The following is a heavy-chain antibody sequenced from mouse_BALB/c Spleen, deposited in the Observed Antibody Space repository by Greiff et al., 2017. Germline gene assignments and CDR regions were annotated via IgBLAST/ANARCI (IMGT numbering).Heavy chain of an antibody. CDR3: ARHGNYYFDY. D-gene: IGHD2-1*01. Sequence: KLVESGGGLVQPGGSLKLSCAASGFTFSSYTMSWVRQTPEKRLEWVAYISNGGGSTYYPDTVKGRFTISRDNAKNTLYLQMSSLKSEDTAMYYCARHGNYYFDYWGQGTTLTVSS. CDR1: GFTFSSYT. J-gene: IGHJ2*01. V-gene: IGHV5-12-2*01. CDR2: ISNGGGST.